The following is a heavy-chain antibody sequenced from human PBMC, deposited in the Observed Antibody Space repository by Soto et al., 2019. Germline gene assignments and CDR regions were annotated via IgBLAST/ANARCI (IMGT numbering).Heavy chain of an antibody. Sequence: PGESLKISCKGSGYSFTSYWIGWVRQMPGKGLEWMGIIYPGDSDTRYSPSFQGQVTISADKSISTAYLQWSSLKASDAAMYYCARVQLSYYYYYGMDVWGQGTTVTVSS. CDR3: ARVQLSYYYYYGMDV. V-gene: IGHV5-51*01. CDR2: IYPGDSDT. CDR1: GYSFTSYW. J-gene: IGHJ6*02. D-gene: IGHD1-1*01.